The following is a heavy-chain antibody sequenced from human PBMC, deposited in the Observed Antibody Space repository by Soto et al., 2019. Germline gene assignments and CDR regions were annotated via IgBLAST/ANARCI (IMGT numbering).Heavy chain of an antibody. CDR2: INAGNGNT. CDR3: ARDLQADY. V-gene: IGHV1-3*01. Sequence: QVQLVQSGAEVKKPGASVKVSCKASGYTFTSYAMHWVRQAPGQRLEWMGRINAGNGNTKYSQKLQGRVTITRDTSASTAYMELGGLRSEETAVYYCARDLQADYWGQGALVTVSS. J-gene: IGHJ4*02. CDR1: GYTFTSYA.